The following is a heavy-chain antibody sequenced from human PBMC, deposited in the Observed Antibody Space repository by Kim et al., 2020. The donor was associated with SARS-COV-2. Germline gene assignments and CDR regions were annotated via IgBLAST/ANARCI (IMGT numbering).Heavy chain of an antibody. CDR2: IWYDGSNK. J-gene: IGHJ4*02. Sequence: GGSLRLSCAASGFTFSSYGMHWVRQAPGKGLEWVAVIWYDGSNKYYADSVKGRFTISRDNSKNTLYLQMNSLRAEDTAVYYCARDRTYDYVWGSYRLLYAFDYWGQGTLVTVSS. CDR1: GFTFSSYG. CDR3: ARDRTYDYVWGSYRLLYAFDY. D-gene: IGHD3-16*02. V-gene: IGHV3-33*01.